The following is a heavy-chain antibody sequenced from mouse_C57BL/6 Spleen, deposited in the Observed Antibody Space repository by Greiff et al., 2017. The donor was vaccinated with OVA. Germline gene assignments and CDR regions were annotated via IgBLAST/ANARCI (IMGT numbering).Heavy chain of an antibody. Sequence: EVQLEESGGALVKPGGSLKLSCAASGFTFSSYGMSWVRQTPDKRLEWVATISSDGSYTSYPDSVNGRGPISRAKAKNPIYLQMSRLNAEDTAKYYGARQKLTGYWYFDVWGTGTTVTVSS. CDR1: GFTFSSYG. CDR2: ISSDGSYT. D-gene: IGHD4-1*01. J-gene: IGHJ1*03. V-gene: IGHV5-6*01. CDR3: ARQKLTGYWYFDV.